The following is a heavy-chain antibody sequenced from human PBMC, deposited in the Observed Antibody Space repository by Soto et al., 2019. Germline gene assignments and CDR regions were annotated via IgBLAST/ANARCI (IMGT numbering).Heavy chain of an antibody. V-gene: IGHV1-58*01. CDR3: AAEERDYYDSSGYPPAA. CDR2: IVVGSGNT. CDR1: GFTFTSSA. D-gene: IGHD3-22*01. J-gene: IGHJ5*02. Sequence: SVKVSCKASGFTFTSSAVQWVRQARGQRLEWIGWIVVGSGNTNYAQKFQERVTITRDMSTSTAYMELSSLRSEDMAVYYCAAEERDYYDSSGYPPAAWGQGTLVTVSS.